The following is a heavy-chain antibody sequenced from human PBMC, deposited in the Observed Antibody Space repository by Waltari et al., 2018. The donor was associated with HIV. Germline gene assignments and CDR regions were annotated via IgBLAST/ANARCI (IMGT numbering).Heavy chain of an antibody. D-gene: IGHD2-15*01. CDR2: INPRGGST. V-gene: IGHV1-46*01. Sequence: QVQLVQSGPAVKKPGASVKVSCKASGYTFTNYYIHCVRQPPAQGLEWMGIINPRGGSTSFPRRFEGRLTVTRDTSTNTVDMHLSSLRSEDTAVYYCARGSRYCSGDTCSEPKYYFHYWGQGTQVTVSS. CDR3: ARGSRYCSGDTCSEPKYYFHY. J-gene: IGHJ4*02. CDR1: GYTFTNYY.